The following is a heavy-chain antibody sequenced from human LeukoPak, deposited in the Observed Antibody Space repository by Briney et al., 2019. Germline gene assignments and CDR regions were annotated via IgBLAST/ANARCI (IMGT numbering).Heavy chain of an antibody. J-gene: IGHJ4*02. V-gene: IGHV3-15*07. D-gene: IGHD3-10*01. CDR2: IKSKIDGGAI. CDR3: AYMRGLYYGIDY. Sequence: GGSLRLSCAASGFNFDNAWMYWVRQAPGKGLEWVGRIKSKIDGGAIDYATPVKGRFTMSRDDSKNTLYLQMNSLRAEDTAVYYCAYMRGLYYGIDYWGQGTLVTVSS. CDR1: GFNFDNAW.